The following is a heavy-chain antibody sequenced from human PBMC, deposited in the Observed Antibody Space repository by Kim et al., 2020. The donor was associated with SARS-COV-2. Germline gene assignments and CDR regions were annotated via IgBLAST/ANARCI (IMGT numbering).Heavy chain of an antibody. V-gene: IGHV4-34*01. CDR3: ARDDIVVVPAATGHYYYYYGMDV. D-gene: IGHD2-2*01. CDR1: GGSFSGYY. J-gene: IGHJ6*02. Sequence: SETLSLTCAVYGGSFSGYYWSWIRQPPGKGLEWIGEINHSGSTNYNPSLKSRVTISVDTSKNQFSLTLSSVTAADTAVYYCARDDIVVVPAATGHYYYYYGMDVWGQGTTVTVSS. CDR2: INHSGST.